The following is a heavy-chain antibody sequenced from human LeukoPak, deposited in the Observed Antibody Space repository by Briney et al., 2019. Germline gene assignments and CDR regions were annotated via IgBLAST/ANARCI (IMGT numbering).Heavy chain of an antibody. CDR1: GYTFTGYY. CDR3: ARVVPMVRGVIGPTPFDY. J-gene: IGHJ4*02. CDR2: INPNSGGT. V-gene: IGHV1-2*02. D-gene: IGHD3-10*01. Sequence: ASVKVSCKASGYTFTGYYIHWVRQAPGQGLEWMGWINPNSGGTNYAQNFQGRVTMTRDTSISTAYMEMSGLRSDDTAVYYCARVVPMVRGVIGPTPFDYWGQGTLVTVSS.